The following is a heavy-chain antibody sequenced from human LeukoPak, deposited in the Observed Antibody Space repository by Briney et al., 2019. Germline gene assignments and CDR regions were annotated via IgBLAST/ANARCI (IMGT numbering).Heavy chain of an antibody. CDR3: ARDVEGAHFDY. D-gene: IGHD1-26*01. Sequence: PSETLSLTCTVSSGSISSYSWSWLRQPPGKGLEGIGYIYFGGRTVYNPSLTSRVSISIDASKDQFSLRLTSVTAADTAVYYCARDVEGAHFDYWGQGTLVTVSS. J-gene: IGHJ4*01. V-gene: IGHV4-59*01. CDR2: IYFGGRT. CDR1: SGSISSYS.